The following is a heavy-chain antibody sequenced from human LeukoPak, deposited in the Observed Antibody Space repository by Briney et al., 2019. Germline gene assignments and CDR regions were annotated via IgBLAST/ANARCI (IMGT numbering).Heavy chain of an antibody. D-gene: IGHD2-2*01. Sequence: PGGSLRLSCAVSGFTFSSYAMSWVRQAPGKGLEWVAVIWYDGSNKYYADSVKGRFTISRDNSKNTLYLQMNSLRAEDTAVYYCANLGLRSDQLRNHDAFDIWGQGTMVTVSS. CDR2: IWYDGSNK. CDR3: ANLGLRSDQLRNHDAFDI. V-gene: IGHV3-30*04. CDR1: GFTFSSYA. J-gene: IGHJ3*02.